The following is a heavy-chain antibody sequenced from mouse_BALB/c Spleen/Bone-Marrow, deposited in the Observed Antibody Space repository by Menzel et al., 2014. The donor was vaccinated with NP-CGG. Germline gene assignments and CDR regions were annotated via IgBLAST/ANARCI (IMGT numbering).Heavy chain of an antibody. D-gene: IGHD2-4*01. V-gene: IGHV7-3*02. Sequence: DVHLVESGGGLVQPGGSLRLSCTTSGFTFTDYYMSWVRQPPGKALEWLGFIRNKANGYTTEYSASVKGRFTISGDNSQSILYLQMNTLRAEDSATYYCARDRGLTYFDYWGQGTTLTVSS. CDR1: GFTFTDYY. J-gene: IGHJ2*01. CDR2: IRNKANGYTT. CDR3: ARDRGLTYFDY.